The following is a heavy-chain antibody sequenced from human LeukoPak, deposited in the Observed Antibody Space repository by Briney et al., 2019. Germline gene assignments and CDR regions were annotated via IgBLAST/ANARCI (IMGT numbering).Heavy chain of an antibody. V-gene: IGHV4-30-4*01. D-gene: IGHD3-16*02. Sequence: SETLSLTCTVSGASICSGDYYWSWIRQPPGKGLEWIGYIYYSGTTNYNPSLKTRVTISVDTSKNQFSLKLSSVTAADTAVYYCARGPNYVWGSYRYFDYWGQGILVTVSS. CDR1: GASICSGDYY. J-gene: IGHJ4*02. CDR3: ARGPNYVWGSYRYFDY. CDR2: IYYSGTT.